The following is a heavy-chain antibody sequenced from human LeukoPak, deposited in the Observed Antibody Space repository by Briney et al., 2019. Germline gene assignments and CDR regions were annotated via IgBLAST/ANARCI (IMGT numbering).Heavy chain of an antibody. D-gene: IGHD1-1*01. CDR1: GFTFTSYD. V-gene: IGHV3-13*04. Sequence: GGSLCPSCAASGFTFTSYDMHCVRQATGKGLEWVSAIGTAGDTYYPGSVKGRFTISRENAKNSLYLQMNSLRAGDTAVYYCARASCPWSGCDPGAEENLVTVSS. J-gene: IGHJ5*02. CDR2: IGTAGDT. CDR3: ARASCPWSGCDP.